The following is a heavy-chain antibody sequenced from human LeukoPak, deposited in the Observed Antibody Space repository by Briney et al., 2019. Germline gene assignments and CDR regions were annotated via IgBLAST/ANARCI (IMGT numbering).Heavy chain of an antibody. CDR1: GGSISSGDYY. Sequence: SETLSLTCTVSGGSISSGDYYWSWIRQPPGKGLEWIGYIYYSGSTSYNPSLKSRVTISVDTSKNQFSLKLSSVTAADTAVYYCARDSYSYGHYFDYWGQGTLVTVSS. D-gene: IGHD5-18*01. V-gene: IGHV4-30-4*01. CDR3: ARDSYSYGHYFDY. CDR2: IYYSGST. J-gene: IGHJ4*02.